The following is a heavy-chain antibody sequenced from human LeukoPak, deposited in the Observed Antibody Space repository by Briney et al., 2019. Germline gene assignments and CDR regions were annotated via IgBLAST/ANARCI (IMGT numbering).Heavy chain of an antibody. CDR1: GYTFTSYD. D-gene: IGHD3-3*01. V-gene: IGHV1-8*01. CDR2: MNPNSGNT. CDR3: ARGRFYDFWSGYYAGNWFDP. J-gene: IGHJ5*02. Sequence: ASVKVSCMASGYTFTSYDINWVRQATGQGLEWMGWMNPNSGNTGYAQKFQGRVTMTRNTSISTAYMELSSLRSEDTAVYYCARGRFYDFWSGYYAGNWFDPWGQGTLVTVSS.